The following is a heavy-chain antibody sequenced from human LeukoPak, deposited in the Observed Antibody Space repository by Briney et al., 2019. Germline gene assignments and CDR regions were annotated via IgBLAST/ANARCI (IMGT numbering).Heavy chain of an antibody. D-gene: IGHD5-18*01. J-gene: IGHJ4*02. V-gene: IGHV3-7*04. CDR1: GTFSRYW. Sequence: PGGSLRLSCAASGTFSRYWMSWVRQAPGKGLEWVANIKQDGSEKYYVDSVKGRFTISRDNAKSSLYLQMNSLRADDTAVYYCVRDRHPDTTIVRLDYWGQGTLVTVSS. CDR3: VRDRHPDTTIVRLDY. CDR2: IKQDGSEK.